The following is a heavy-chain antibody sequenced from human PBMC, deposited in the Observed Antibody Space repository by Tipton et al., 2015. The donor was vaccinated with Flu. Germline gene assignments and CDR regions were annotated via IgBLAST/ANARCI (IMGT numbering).Heavy chain of an antibody. V-gene: IGHV4-39*01. CDR1: SGSIRSTNYF. Sequence: TLSLTCTVSSGSIRSTNYFCAWIRQPPGKRLELIGSIYPSGTTYYNPSLKSRVTISVDTSTNQFSLRLTSVTAADTALYYCAGRGYSGYESVFWGQGILVTVSS. CDR3: AGRGYSGYESVF. CDR2: IYPSGTT. J-gene: IGHJ4*02. D-gene: IGHD5-12*01.